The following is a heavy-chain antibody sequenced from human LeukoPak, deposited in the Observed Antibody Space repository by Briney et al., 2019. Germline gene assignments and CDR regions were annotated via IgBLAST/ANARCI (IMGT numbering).Heavy chain of an antibody. CDR3: AMTTTLHYYDSSGQDY. D-gene: IGHD3-22*01. V-gene: IGHV4-39*07. CDR1: GGSISSSSYY. Sequence: SETLSLTCTVSGGSISSSSYYWGWIRQPPGKGLEWIGSIYYSGSTYYNPSLKSRVTISVDTSKNQFSLKLSSVTAADTAVYYCAMTTTLHYYDSSGQDYWGQGTLVTVSS. CDR2: IYYSGST. J-gene: IGHJ4*02.